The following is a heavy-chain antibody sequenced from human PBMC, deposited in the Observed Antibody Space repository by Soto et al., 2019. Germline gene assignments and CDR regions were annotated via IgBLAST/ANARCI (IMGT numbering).Heavy chain of an antibody. D-gene: IGHD5-18*01. CDR3: ARDSGYSYGQDYYYYYGMDV. Sequence: QVQLVQSGAEVKKPGSSVKVSCKASGGTFSSYAISWVRQAPGQGLEWMGGIIPIFGTANYAQKFQGRVTITADKSTSTAYMELSSLRSKDTAVYYCARDSGYSYGQDYYYYYGMDVWGQGTTVTVSS. CDR2: IIPIFGTA. V-gene: IGHV1-69*06. CDR1: GGTFSSYA. J-gene: IGHJ6*02.